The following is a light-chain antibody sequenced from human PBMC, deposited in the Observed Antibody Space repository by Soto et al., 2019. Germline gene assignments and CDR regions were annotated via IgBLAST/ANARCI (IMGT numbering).Light chain of an antibody. CDR3: CSYTRSDTFV. J-gene: IGLJ2*01. Sequence: QSVLTQPASVSGSPGQSITISCAGTSNDVGAYNYVSWYQHPGKAPKVMIYDVNNRPSGVSYRFSGSKSGNTASLTISGLQAEDEADYYCCSYTRSDTFVFGGGTKVTVL. CDR2: DVN. CDR1: SNDVGAYNY. V-gene: IGLV2-14*03.